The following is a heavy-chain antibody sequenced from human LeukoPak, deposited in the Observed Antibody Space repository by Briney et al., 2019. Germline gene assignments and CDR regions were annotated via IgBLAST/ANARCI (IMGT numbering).Heavy chain of an antibody. D-gene: IGHD1-26*01. CDR3: ARSPVQWEPRGVGAFDI. V-gene: IGHV3-48*04. CDR2: ISSSSSTI. J-gene: IGHJ3*02. Sequence: GGSLTLSCAASGFTFSSYSMNWVRQAPGKGLEWVSYISSSSSTIYYADSVKGRFTISRDNAKNSLYLQMNSLRAEDTAVYYCARSPVQWEPRGVGAFDIWGQGTMVTVSS. CDR1: GFTFSSYS.